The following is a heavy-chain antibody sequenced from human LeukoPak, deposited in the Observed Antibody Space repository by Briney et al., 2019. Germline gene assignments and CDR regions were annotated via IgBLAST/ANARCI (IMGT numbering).Heavy chain of an antibody. V-gene: IGHV1-46*01. CDR1: GYTFTSYY. CDR2: INPSGGST. D-gene: IGHD3-10*01. J-gene: IGHJ4*02. Sequence: ASVKVSCKASGYTFTSYYMHWVRQAPGQGLEWMGIINPSGGSTSYAQKFQGRVTMTRDMSTSTVYMELSSLRSEDTAVYYCARRLYYYGSGSYNYFDYWGQGTLVTVSS. CDR3: ARRLYYYGSGSYNYFDY.